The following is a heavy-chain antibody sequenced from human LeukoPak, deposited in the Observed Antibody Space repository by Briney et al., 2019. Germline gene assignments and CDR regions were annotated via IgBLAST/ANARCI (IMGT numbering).Heavy chain of an antibody. Sequence: GGSLILSCAASGFTFNSYAMTWVRQAPGKGLEWVSSIVSSGGNTKYADSVMGRFTISRDNSMNIVYLQMNSLRAEDSALYYCAKGLSGSCYDALDIWGQGTMVTVSS. CDR2: IVSSGGNT. CDR3: AKGLSGSCYDALDI. V-gene: IGHV3-23*01. D-gene: IGHD6-13*01. J-gene: IGHJ3*02. CDR1: GFTFNSYA.